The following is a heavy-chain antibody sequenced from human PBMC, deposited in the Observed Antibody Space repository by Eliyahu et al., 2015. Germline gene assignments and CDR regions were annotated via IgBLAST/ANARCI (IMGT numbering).Heavy chain of an antibody. J-gene: IGHJ4*02. CDR2: ISGSGTTT. V-gene: IGHV3-23*01. D-gene: IGHD2-15*01. Sequence: SGISGSGTTTNIAESVKGRFIISRDNSRNTVYLQMNDLRVEDTAFYYCARDRGFNGFNFYDYWGRGSLVTVSS. CDR3: ARDRGFNGFNFYDY.